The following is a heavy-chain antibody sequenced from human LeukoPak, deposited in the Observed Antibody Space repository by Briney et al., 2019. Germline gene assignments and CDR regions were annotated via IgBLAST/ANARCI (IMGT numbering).Heavy chain of an antibody. D-gene: IGHD3-22*01. J-gene: IGHJ4*02. CDR1: GFTFSTYW. CDR2: IKEDGSEK. Sequence: GGSLRLSCATSGFTFSTYWMSWVRQAPGKGLEWVANIKEDGSEKYYGDSVKGRFTISRDNAKNSLYLQMNSLRAEDTAVYYCARDSSGYQWGQGTLVTVSS. CDR3: ARDSSGYQ. V-gene: IGHV3-7*01.